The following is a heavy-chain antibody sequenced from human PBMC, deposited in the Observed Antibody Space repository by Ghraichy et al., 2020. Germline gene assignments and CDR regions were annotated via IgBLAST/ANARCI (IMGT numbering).Heavy chain of an antibody. V-gene: IGHV3-64D*06. J-gene: IGHJ4*02. CDR3: VKVRGYSYGYDSFDY. Sequence: GGSLRLSCSASGFTFSNYAMYWVRQAPGKGLKYVSAISSNGDSTNYADSVKGRFSISRDRFSISRDNSKNTLYLQMSSLRVEDTAVYYCVKVRGYSYGYDSFDYWGKGTLDTGSS. CDR2: ISSNGDST. D-gene: IGHD5-18*01. CDR1: GFTFSNYA.